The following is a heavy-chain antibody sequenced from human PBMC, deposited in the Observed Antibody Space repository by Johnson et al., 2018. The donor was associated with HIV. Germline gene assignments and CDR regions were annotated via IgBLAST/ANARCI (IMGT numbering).Heavy chain of an antibody. CDR1: GFTFSSYD. D-gene: IGHD1-26*01. Sequence: VQLVESGGGLVQPGGSLRLSCAASGFTFSSYDMHWVRQATGKGLEWVSAIGTAGDTYYPGSVKGRFTISRENAKNSLYLQMNSLRAEDTAVYYCARTKGSYQEWDAFDCWGQGTMVTVSS. J-gene: IGHJ3*01. CDR3: ARTKGSYQEWDAFDC. V-gene: IGHV3-13*01. CDR2: IGTAGDT.